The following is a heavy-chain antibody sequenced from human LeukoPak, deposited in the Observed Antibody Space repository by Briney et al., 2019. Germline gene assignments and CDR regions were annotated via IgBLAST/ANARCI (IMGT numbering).Heavy chain of an antibody. CDR3: ARVVGSGSVYYYYGMDV. CDR1: GGTFSSYA. Sequence: GASVKVSCKASGGTFSSYAISWVRQAPGQGLEWMGRIIPILGIANYAQKFQGRVTITRNTSISTAYMELRSLRSDDTAVYYCARVVGSGSVYYYYGMDVWGQGTTVTVSS. J-gene: IGHJ6*02. D-gene: IGHD6-19*01. V-gene: IGHV1-69*04. CDR2: IIPILGIA.